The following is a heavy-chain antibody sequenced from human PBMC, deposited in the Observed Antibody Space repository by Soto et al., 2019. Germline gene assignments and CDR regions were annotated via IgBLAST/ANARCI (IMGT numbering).Heavy chain of an antibody. CDR2: IIPIFGTA. Sequence: SVKVSCKASGGTFSSYAISWVRQAPGQGLEWMGGIIPIFGTANYAQKFQGRVTITADESTSTAYMELSSLRSEDTAVYYCAREGYYDSSGPPVAFDIWGQGTMVTVSS. D-gene: IGHD3-22*01. V-gene: IGHV1-69*13. CDR3: AREGYYDSSGPPVAFDI. J-gene: IGHJ3*02. CDR1: GGTFSSYA.